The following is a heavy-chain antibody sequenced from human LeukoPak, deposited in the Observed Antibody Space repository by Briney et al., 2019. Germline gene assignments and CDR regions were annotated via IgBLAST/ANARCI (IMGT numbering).Heavy chain of an antibody. CDR2: ISWNSGSI. V-gene: IGHV3-9*03. CDR3: AKDIRRGFFGVVTPDYYYYYMDV. Sequence: PGGSLRLSCAASGFTFDDYGMSWVRQAPGKGLEWVSGISWNSGSIGYADSVKGRFTISRDNAKNSLYLQMNSLRAEDMALYYCAKDIRRGFFGVVTPDYYYYYMDVWGKGTTVTVSS. D-gene: IGHD3-3*01. CDR1: GFTFDDYG. J-gene: IGHJ6*03.